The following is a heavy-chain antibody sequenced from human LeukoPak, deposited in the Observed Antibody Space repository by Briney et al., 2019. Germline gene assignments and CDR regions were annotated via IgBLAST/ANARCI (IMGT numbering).Heavy chain of an antibody. Sequence: GSLRHSCEASGFTFSTYWMHSVHQDPGKGLVWVSRVKSDGSGTRYADSVTGRFTISRDNARNTLYLQMNSLSAEDTAVYYCTRDFGFEQAFDIWGQGTMVAVSS. D-gene: IGHD1/OR15-1a*01. V-gene: IGHV3-74*01. J-gene: IGHJ3*02. CDR2: VKSDGSGT. CDR3: TRDFGFEQAFDI. CDR1: GFTFSTYW.